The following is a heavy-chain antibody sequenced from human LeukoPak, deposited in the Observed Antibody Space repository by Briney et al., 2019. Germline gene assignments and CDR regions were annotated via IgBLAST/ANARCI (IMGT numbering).Heavy chain of an antibody. Sequence: SETLSLTCTVSGGSISSSSYYWGWIRQPPGKGLEWIGSIYYSGSTYYNPSLKSRVTISVDTSKNQFSLKLSSVTAADTAVYYCARGPPAKPGTGYYYGMDVWGQGTTVTVSS. CDR1: GGSISSSSYY. V-gene: IGHV4-39*01. CDR3: ARGPPAKPGTGYYYGMDV. J-gene: IGHJ6*02. D-gene: IGHD2-2*01. CDR2: IYYSGST.